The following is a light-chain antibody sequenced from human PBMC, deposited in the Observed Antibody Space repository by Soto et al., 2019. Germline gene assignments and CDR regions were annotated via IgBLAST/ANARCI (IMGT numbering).Light chain of an antibody. Sequence: QSALTQPASVSGSPRQSITISCTGTSSDVGNYNLVSWYQHHPGKAPQLIIYATTKRPSGVSNRYSGSKSGNTASLTISGLQAEDEANYYCCSYAGSVTFTFGGGTKLTVL. J-gene: IGLJ2*01. CDR1: SSDVGNYNL. CDR3: CSYAGSVTFT. CDR2: ATT. V-gene: IGLV2-23*02.